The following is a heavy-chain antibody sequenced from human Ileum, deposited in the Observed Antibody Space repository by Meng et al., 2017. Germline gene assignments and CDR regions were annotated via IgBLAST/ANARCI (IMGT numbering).Heavy chain of an antibody. Sequence: GESLKISCAASGFTFSNFAMSWVRQAPGKGLEWVAGIVGSAVTTYYADSVKGRFTISRDNSKNTLYLQMNTLRAEDTAIYYCTQATPYCGGDCSVRGWGQGARVNVSS. D-gene: IGHD2-21*02. J-gene: IGHJ4*02. V-gene: IGHV3-23*01. CDR3: TQATPYCGGDCSVRG. CDR2: IVGSAVTT. CDR1: GFTFSNFA.